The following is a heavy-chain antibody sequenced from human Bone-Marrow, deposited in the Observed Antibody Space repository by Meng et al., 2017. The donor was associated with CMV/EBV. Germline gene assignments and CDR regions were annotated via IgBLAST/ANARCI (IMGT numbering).Heavy chain of an antibody. D-gene: IGHD3-16*01. CDR2: INPNSGGT. CDR3: AREAMRAYYFDY. CDR1: GYTFTGYY. Sequence: ASVKVSCKASGYTFTGYYMHWVRQAPGQGLEWMGWINPNSGGTNYAQKFQGRVTMTRDTSISTAYRELSRLRSDDTAVYYCAREAMRAYYFDYWGQGTLVTVSS. V-gene: IGHV1-2*02. J-gene: IGHJ4*02.